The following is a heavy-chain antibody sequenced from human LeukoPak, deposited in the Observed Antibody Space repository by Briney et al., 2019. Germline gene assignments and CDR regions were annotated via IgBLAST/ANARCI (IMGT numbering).Heavy chain of an antibody. V-gene: IGHV3-23*01. CDR2: ITDSGGNT. D-gene: IGHD6-6*01. Sequence: GGSLRLSCAASGFSFGNYAMSWVRQAPGKGLEWVSAITDSGGNTYHADSVKGRFTISRDNSENTLFLQMNSLRVEDTAVYYCAKGSSSSRPYYFDYWGQGTLVTVSS. CDR1: GFSFGNYA. CDR3: AKGSSSSRPYYFDY. J-gene: IGHJ4*02.